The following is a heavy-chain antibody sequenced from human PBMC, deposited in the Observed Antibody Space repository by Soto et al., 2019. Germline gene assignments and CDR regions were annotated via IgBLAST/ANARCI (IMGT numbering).Heavy chain of an antibody. D-gene: IGHD2-15*01. J-gene: IGHJ4*02. CDR1: GGSIAKNSYF. Sequence: SETRSLTWTVSGGSIAKNSYFWGWFRQPPGKGLEWIGSAAYSGGTYKNPSLKSRVTVSVDTSKNQFSLKLTSVTAADTAVYYCAKVVVGATSHSDFDSWGQGTLVTVSS. V-gene: IGHV4-39*01. CDR2: AAYSGGT. CDR3: AKVVVGATSHSDFDS.